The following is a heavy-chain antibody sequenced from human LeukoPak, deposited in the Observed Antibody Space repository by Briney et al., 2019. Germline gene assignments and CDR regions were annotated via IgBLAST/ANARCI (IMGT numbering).Heavy chain of an antibody. CDR2: IYYSGST. CDR3: AREAVAGGSGSNYYYYGVDV. CDR1: GGSISSSSYY. D-gene: IGHD3-10*01. J-gene: IGHJ6*02. V-gene: IGHV4-39*07. Sequence: PSETLSLTCTVSGGSISSSSYYWGWIRQPPGKGLEWIGSIYYSGSTYYNPSLKSRVTISVDTSKNQFSLKLSSVTAADTAVYYCAREAVAGGSGSNYYYYGVDVWGQGTTVTVSS.